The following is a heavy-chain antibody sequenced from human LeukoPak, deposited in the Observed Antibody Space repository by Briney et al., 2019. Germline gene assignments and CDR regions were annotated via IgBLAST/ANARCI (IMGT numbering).Heavy chain of an antibody. Sequence: PGRSLRLSCAASGFTFSIYGMHWVRQAPGKGLEWVAVIWNDGSNKYYADSVKGRFTISRDNSKNTLYPQMNSLRAEDTAVYYCARPSGTWGAFDIWGHGTVVTVSS. CDR2: IWNDGSNK. D-gene: IGHD2-15*01. CDR3: ARPSGTWGAFDI. J-gene: IGHJ3*02. V-gene: IGHV3-33*01. CDR1: GFTFSIYG.